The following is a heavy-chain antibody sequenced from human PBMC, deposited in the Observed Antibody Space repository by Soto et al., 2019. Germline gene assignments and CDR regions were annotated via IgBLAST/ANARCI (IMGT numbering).Heavy chain of an antibody. CDR3: AREGPAMGDVDY. J-gene: IGHJ4*02. Sequence: QVQLVQSGVEVKKPGASVKVSCKASGYTFTSYGISWVRQAPGQGLEWMGWISPYNGNTNHAQRCQGRVTMTTDTSTSTVYMELRSLRSDDTAVYYCAREGPAMGDVDYWGQGTLVSVSS. V-gene: IGHV1-18*01. D-gene: IGHD2-2*01. CDR2: ISPYNGNT. CDR1: GYTFTSYG.